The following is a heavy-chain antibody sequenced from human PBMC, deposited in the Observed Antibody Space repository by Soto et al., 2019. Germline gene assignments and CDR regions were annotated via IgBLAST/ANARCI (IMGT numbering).Heavy chain of an antibody. CDR2: IIPILGIA. CDR1: GGTFSSYT. CDR3: ARARGDGGENY. D-gene: IGHD2-21*02. Sequence: QVQLVQSGAEVKKPGSSVKVSCKASGGTFSSYTISWVRQAPGHGLEWVGRIIPILGIANYAQKFQGRVTITADKSTSTAYMELSSLRSEDTAVYYCARARGDGGENYGGRGTLVTVSS. V-gene: IGHV1-69*02. J-gene: IGHJ4*02.